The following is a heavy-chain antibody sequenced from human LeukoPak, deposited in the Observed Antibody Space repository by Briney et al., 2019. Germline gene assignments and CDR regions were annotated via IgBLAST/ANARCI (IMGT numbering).Heavy chain of an antibody. J-gene: IGHJ5*02. D-gene: IGHD1-26*01. CDR1: GFTFNIYG. Sequence: GGSLRLSCAASGFTFNIYGMHWVRQAPGKGLEWVAVIWSDGTNENYVDSVKGRFTISRDNSKNTLYLQMNSLRAEDTAVYYCARDFYSGSYQRKNWFDPWGQGTLVTVSS. CDR2: IWSDGTNE. CDR3: ARDFYSGSYQRKNWFDP. V-gene: IGHV3-33*01.